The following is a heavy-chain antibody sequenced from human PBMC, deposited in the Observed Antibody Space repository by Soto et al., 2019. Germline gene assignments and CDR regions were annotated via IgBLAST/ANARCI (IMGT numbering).Heavy chain of an antibody. V-gene: IGHV1-69*06. J-gene: IGHJ4*02. CDR3: AKIRWTISLQEEDAI. D-gene: IGHD2-15*01. Sequence: QVQLVQSGAEVKKPGSSVKFACRSSGGTFGSYAISWVRQAPGQGLEWLGGVIPIFGTPHYAQKFHGRVTITADIPTSTAYLELSSLNSADTAVYYCAKIRWTISLQEEDAIWGQGTLVTVSS. CDR1: GGTFGSYA. CDR2: VIPIFGTP.